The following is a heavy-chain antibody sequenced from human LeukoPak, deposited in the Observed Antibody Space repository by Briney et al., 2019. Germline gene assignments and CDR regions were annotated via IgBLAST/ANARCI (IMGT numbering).Heavy chain of an antibody. J-gene: IGHJ6*02. D-gene: IGHD4-17*01. CDR2: IIPIFGTA. V-gene: IGHV1-69*13. Sequence: ASVKVSCKASGGTFSSYAISWVRQAPGQGLEWMGGIIPIFGTANYAQKFQGRVAITADESTSTAYMELSSLRSEDTAVYYCASDDPGDQSYYYYGMDVRGQGTTVTVSS. CDR3: ASDDPGDQSYYYYGMDV. CDR1: GGTFSSYA.